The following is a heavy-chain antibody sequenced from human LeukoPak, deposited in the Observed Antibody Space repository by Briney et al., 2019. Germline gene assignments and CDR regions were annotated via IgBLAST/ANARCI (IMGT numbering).Heavy chain of an antibody. CDR3: AMDGSGRPSYYYYMDV. CDR1: GYTLNGYY. D-gene: IGHD3-10*01. J-gene: IGHJ6*03. Sequence: GSVKFACKASGYTLNGYYIQWGLQAPEQGPEWMGCITPNSGITEYAHKFQGRLTMTRDTSTSISTASMELSGLTSADTALYYCAMDGSGRPSYYYYMDVWGTGTTVTVSS. CDR2: ITPNSGIT. V-gene: IGHV1-2*07.